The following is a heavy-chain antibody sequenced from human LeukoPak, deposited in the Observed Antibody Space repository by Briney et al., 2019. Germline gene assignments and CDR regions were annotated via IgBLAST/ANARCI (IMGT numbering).Heavy chain of an antibody. CDR2: TYYRSKWYN. V-gene: IGHV6-1*01. CDR3: AREAPDIRVVPAAVFYDY. CDR1: GDSVSSNSAA. J-gene: IGHJ4*02. D-gene: IGHD2-2*01. Sequence: SQTLSLTCAISGDSVSSNSAAWNWTTQSPSRGFEWLGRTYYRSKWYNDYAVSEKSRITINPDTSKNQFSLQLKSVTPEDTAVYYCAREAPDIRVVPAAVFYDYWGQGTLVTVSS.